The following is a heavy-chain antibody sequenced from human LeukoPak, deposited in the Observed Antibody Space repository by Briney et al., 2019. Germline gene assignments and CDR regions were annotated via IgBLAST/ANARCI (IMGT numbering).Heavy chain of an antibody. J-gene: IGHJ4*02. CDR1: GGTFSSYG. Sequence: ASVKVSCKASGGTFSSYGISWVRQAPGQGIEWMGGIIPIFGTANYAQKFQGRVTITADESTSTAYMELSSLRSEDTAVYYCASPAHXYDSRXMGYWXQGTLVTVSS. D-gene: IGHD3-22*01. CDR3: ASPAHXYDSRXMGY. CDR2: IIPIFGTA. V-gene: IGHV1-69*13.